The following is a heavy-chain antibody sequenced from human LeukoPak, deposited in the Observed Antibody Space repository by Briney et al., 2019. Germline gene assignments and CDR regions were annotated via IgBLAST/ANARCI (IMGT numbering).Heavy chain of an antibody. V-gene: IGHV3-7*03. J-gene: IGHJ6*02. CDR3: AREVVIFPDYYYYGMDV. CDR1: GFTFSSYW. Sequence: GGSLRLSCAASGFTFSSYWMNWARQAPGKGLEWVANINQDGSEKYYVDSVKGRFTISRDNAKNSLYLQMNSLRAEDTAVYYCAREVVIFPDYYYYGMDVWGQGTTVTVSS. D-gene: IGHD3-9*01. CDR2: INQDGSEK.